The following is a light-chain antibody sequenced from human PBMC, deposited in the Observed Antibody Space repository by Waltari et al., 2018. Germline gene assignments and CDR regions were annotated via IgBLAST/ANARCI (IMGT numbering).Light chain of an antibody. J-gene: IGLJ2*01. CDR3: CSYVGGSRVL. CDR2: EAT. V-gene: IGLV2-23*01. Sequence: QSVLTQPASVSGSPGQSITISCTGTRSDIGAYNFVSWFQQLPGQAPRLLISEATKRPSGVASRFSGSKSGNTASLSISDLQAEDEADYYCCSYVGGSRVLFGGGTKLTV. CDR1: RSDIGAYNF.